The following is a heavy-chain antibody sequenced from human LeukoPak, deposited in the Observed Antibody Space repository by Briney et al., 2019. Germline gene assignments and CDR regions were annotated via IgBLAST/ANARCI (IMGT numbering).Heavy chain of an antibody. CDR2: INHSGST. J-gene: IGHJ5*02. Sequence: PSETLSLTCAVYGGSFSGYYWSWIRQPPGKGLEWIGEINHSGSTNYNPSLKSRVTISVDTSKNQFSLKLSSVTAADTAVYYCARHPGYSSSWYVNWFDPWGQGTLVTLSS. CDR1: GGSFSGYY. D-gene: IGHD6-13*01. V-gene: IGHV4-34*01. CDR3: ARHPGYSSSWYVNWFDP.